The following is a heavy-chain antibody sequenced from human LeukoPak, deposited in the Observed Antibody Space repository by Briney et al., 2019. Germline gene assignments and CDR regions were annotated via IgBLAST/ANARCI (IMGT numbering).Heavy chain of an antibody. J-gene: IGHJ4*02. CDR3: ARLSANSSAYFFDY. V-gene: IGHV3-66*04. Sequence: PGGSLRLSCAASGFTVGSNYMSGVRQAPGKGLEWGSIFFRGGSTNYADSVKGRFTISRDTSKNTLYHQMNSLRAEDTAVYYCARLSANSSAYFFDYWGQGTVVTVSS. CDR1: GFTVGSNY. D-gene: IGHD3-22*01. CDR2: FFRGGST.